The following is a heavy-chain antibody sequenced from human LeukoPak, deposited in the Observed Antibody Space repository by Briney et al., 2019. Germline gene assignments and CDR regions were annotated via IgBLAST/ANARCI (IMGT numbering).Heavy chain of an antibody. CDR1: GGTFNSYV. J-gene: IGHJ4*02. CDR2: IIPIFDTT. V-gene: IGHV1-69*06. CDR3: EIYTGYDSF. Sequence: ASVKVSCKASGGTFNSYVISWVRQAPGQGLEWMGGIIPIFDTTNYPQNFQGRVTITVDRSTSTAYMELSSLRSEDTAVYYCEIYTGYDSFWGQGTLVTVSS. D-gene: IGHD5-12*01.